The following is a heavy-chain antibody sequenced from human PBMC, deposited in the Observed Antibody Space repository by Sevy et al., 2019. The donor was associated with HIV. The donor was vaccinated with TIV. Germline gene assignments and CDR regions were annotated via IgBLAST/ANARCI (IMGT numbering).Heavy chain of an antibody. CDR1: GFTFSDHY. J-gene: IGHJ6*02. CDR3: AWGEVVVVVAANYYYGMDV. Sequence: GGSLRLSCAASGFTFSDHYMDWVRQAPGKGLEWVGRTRNKANSYTTEYAASGKGRFTISRDDSKNSLYLQMNSLKTEDTAVYYCAWGEVVVVVAANYYYGMDVWGQGTTVTVSS. CDR2: TRNKANSYTT. V-gene: IGHV3-72*01. D-gene: IGHD2-15*01.